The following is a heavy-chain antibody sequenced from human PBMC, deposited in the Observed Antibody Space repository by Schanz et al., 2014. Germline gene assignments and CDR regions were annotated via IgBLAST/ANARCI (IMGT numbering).Heavy chain of an antibody. D-gene: IGHD5-12*01. CDR2: VSSYDTTV. J-gene: IGHJ3*01. CDR3: ARDGGRDGYNLAFDV. CDR1: GFTFADYY. Sequence: VQLVESGGGLVQPGGSLRLSCAGSGFTFADYYMTWIRQAPGKGLEWISYVSSYDTTVSYADSVKGRFTISRDNAKNSVYLQMNSLRVEDTAVYFCARDGGRDGYNLAFDVWGQGTLVTVSS. V-gene: IGHV3-11*01.